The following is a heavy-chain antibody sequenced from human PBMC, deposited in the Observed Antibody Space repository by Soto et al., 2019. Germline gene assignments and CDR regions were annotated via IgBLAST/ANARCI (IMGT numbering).Heavy chain of an antibody. D-gene: IGHD3-3*01. Sequence: ASVKVSCKASGYTFTSYGISWVRQAPGQGLEWMGWINPNSGGTNYAQKFQGWVTMTRDTSISTAYMELSRLRSDDTAVYYCARAHTINYDFWSGRHWFDPWGQGTLVTVSS. CDR1: GYTFTSYG. CDR2: INPNSGGT. J-gene: IGHJ5*02. CDR3: ARAHTINYDFWSGRHWFDP. V-gene: IGHV1-2*04.